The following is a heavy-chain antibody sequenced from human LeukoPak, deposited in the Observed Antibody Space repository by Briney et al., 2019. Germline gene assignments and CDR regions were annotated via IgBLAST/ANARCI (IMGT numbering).Heavy chain of an antibody. CDR1: GGSISGYY. D-gene: IGHD1-7*01. CDR2: VYTSGST. V-gene: IGHV4-4*07. CDR3: ARLITGTTTAFDI. J-gene: IGHJ3*02. Sequence: SETLSLTCSVSGGSISGYYWTWIRQPAGKGLEWIGRVYTSGSTHYNPSLKTRLTMSVGTSKNQFSLKLSSVTAADTAVYYCARLITGTTTAFDIWGQGTMVTVSS.